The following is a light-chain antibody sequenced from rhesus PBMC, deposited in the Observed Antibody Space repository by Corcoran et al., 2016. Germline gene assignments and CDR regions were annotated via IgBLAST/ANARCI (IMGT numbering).Light chain of an antibody. V-gene: IGKV1-94*01. CDR3: LQDYTTPYS. CDR1: QGINKE. Sequence: DVQMTQSPSSLSASGGDRVTVTCRASQGINKELTWYQQKPGKAPTLLIYAASNLQTGVSSRFSGSGSGTDYTLTIRRLHPEDVATYYCLQDYTTPYSFGQGPKLEI. CDR2: AAS. J-gene: IGKJ2*01.